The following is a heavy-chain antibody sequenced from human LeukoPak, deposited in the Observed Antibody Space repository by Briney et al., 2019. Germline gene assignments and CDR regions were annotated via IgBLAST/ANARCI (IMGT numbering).Heavy chain of an antibody. CDR2: INWNGGST. J-gene: IGHJ4*02. D-gene: IGHD3-22*01. V-gene: IGHV3-20*04. CDR1: GFTFDDYG. Sequence: PGGSLRLSCAASGFTFDDYGMSWVRQAPGKGLEWVSGINWNGGSTGYADSVKGRFTISRDNAKNSLYLQMNSLRAEDTALYYCATTYYYDSSGYYGDYWGQGTLVTVSS. CDR3: ATTYYYDSSGYYGDY.